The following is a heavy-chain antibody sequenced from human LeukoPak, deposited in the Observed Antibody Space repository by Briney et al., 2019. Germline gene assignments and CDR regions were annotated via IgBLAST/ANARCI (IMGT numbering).Heavy chain of an antibody. V-gene: IGHV3-21*01. CDR3: ARRSSGSYQTDAFDI. D-gene: IGHD1-26*01. Sequence: GGSLRLSCAASGFTFSSYSMTWVRQAPGKGLEWVSSISSSSSYIYYADSVKGRFTISRDNAKNSLYLQMNSLRAEDTAVYYCARRSSGSYQTDAFDIWGQGTMVTVSS. CDR2: ISSSSSYI. J-gene: IGHJ3*02. CDR1: GFTFSSYS.